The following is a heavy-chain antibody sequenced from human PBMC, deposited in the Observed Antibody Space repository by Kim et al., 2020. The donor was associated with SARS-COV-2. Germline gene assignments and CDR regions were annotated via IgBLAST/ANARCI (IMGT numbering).Heavy chain of an antibody. CDR3: ARYPGYYYYYGMDV. Sequence: SETLSLTCTVSGGSISSGSYYWSWIRQPAGKGLEWIGRIYTSGSTNYNPSLKSRVTISVDTTKNQFSLKLSSVTAADTAVYYCARYPGYYYYYGMDVWGQGTTVTVSS. J-gene: IGHJ6*02. CDR1: GGSISSGSYY. CDR2: IYTSGST. V-gene: IGHV4-61*02.